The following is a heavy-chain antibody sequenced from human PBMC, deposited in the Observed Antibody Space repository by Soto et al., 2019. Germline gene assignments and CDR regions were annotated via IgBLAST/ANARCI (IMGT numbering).Heavy chain of an antibody. CDR2: MNPNSGNT. Sequence: GASVKVSCMASGYRFTSYDINWVRQATGQGLEWMGWMNPNSGNTGYAQKFQGRVTMTRNTSISTAYMELSSLRSEDTAVYYCACCVYYYYGMDVWGQGTTVTVSS. CDR3: ACCVYYYYGMDV. D-gene: IGHD5-18*01. CDR1: GYRFTSYD. J-gene: IGHJ6*02. V-gene: IGHV1-8*01.